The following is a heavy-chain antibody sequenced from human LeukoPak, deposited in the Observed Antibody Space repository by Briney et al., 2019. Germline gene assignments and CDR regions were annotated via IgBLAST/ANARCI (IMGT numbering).Heavy chain of an antibody. V-gene: IGHV1-46*01. J-gene: IGHJ4*02. Sequence: VSVKVSCKASGYTFTKYYIHWVRQAPGQGLEWMGIINPSGGSSTYAQKFQGRVTMTRDMSTSTVYMELSSLRSEDTAVYYCARDGVAGVYYFDYWGQGTLVTVSS. CDR2: INPSGGSS. CDR1: GYTFTKYY. CDR3: ARDGVAGVYYFDY. D-gene: IGHD6-19*01.